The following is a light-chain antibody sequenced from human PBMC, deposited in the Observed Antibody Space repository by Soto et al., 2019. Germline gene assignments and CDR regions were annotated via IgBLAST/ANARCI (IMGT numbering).Light chain of an antibody. J-gene: IGLJ1*01. CDR2: EVS. CDR1: SSDVGGYNY. V-gene: IGLV2-14*01. Sequence: QSVLTQPASVSGSPGQSITISCTGTSSDVGGYNYVSWYQQHPGKAPKLMIYEVSTRPSGVSNRFSGSKSGNTASLTISGLQAEDEADYYCSSHTSTSPYVFGTGTKVTVL. CDR3: SSHTSTSPYV.